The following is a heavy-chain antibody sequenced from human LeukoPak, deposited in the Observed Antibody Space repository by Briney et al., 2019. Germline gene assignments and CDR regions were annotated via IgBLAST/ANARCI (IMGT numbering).Heavy chain of an antibody. V-gene: IGHV1-69*04. CDR3: ARVAQGSSWPYYFDY. CDR1: GGTFSTYA. CDR2: IVPILGTA. D-gene: IGHD6-13*01. J-gene: IGHJ4*02. Sequence: SVKVSCKASGGTFSTYAISWVRQPPGQGLEWVGRIVPILGTANYAQNFQGRVTITADRSTTTAYMELSSLRSEDTAVYYCARVAQGSSWPYYFDYWGQGTLVTVSS.